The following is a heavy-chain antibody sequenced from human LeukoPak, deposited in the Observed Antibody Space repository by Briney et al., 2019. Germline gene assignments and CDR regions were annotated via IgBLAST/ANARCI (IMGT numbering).Heavy chain of an antibody. CDR3: TTGLQRGLAVPGTGGFDY. V-gene: IGHV3-15*01. J-gene: IGHJ4*02. Sequence: PGGSLRLSCAASGFTFSNAWMNWVRHAPGGGLEWVGHVKSKTHGGTTDYGAPVRGRFSISRDDSKNTPYLQMNSPKSEDTAVYYCTTGLQRGLAVPGTGGFDYWGPGALVTVSS. CDR2: VKSKTHGGTT. D-gene: IGHD6-19*01. CDR1: GFTFSNAW.